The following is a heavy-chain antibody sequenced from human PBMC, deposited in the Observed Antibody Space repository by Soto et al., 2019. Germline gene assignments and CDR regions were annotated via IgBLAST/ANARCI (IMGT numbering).Heavy chain of an antibody. Sequence: PGVSLRLSCAASGFTFSSYGMHWVRQAPGKGLEWVAVISYDGNNRYYGDSVKGRFTISRDNSKNTVYLQMNSLRVEDTAVYYCASTWSGYYYFDSWDQGTLVTVSS. CDR3: ASTWSGYYYFDS. V-gene: IGHV3-30*03. CDR1: GFTFSSYG. J-gene: IGHJ4*02. D-gene: IGHD3-3*01. CDR2: ISYDGNNR.